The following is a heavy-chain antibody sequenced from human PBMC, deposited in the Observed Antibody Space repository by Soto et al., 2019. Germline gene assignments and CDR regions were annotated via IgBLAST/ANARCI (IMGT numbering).Heavy chain of an antibody. CDR3: AKVRVKDYYYYAMDV. D-gene: IGHD4-4*01. J-gene: IGHJ6*02. CDR1: GFTFSSYG. V-gene: IGHV3-30*18. Sequence: PGGSLRLSCAASGFTFSSYGMHWVRQAPGKGLEWVAVMSNDGTSRFYADSGKGRFTISRDNSKNTLYLQMNSLRAEDTAMYYCAKVRVKDYYYYAMDVWGQGTTVTVSS. CDR2: MSNDGTSR.